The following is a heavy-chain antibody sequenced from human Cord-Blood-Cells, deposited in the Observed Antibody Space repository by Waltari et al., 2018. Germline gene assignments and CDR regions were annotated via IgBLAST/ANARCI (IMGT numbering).Heavy chain of an antibody. J-gene: IGHJ4*02. CDR2: IIPILGIA. V-gene: IGHV1-69*09. D-gene: IGHD1-26*01. Sequence: QVQLVQSGAEVKTPGSSVKVSFKPSVVTFSIYAISWVRQAPGQGLEWMGRIIPILGIANYAQKFQGRVTITADKSTSTAYMELSSLRSEDTAVYYCSDSGQLWGQGTLVTVSS. CDR3: SDSGQL. CDR1: VVTFSIYA.